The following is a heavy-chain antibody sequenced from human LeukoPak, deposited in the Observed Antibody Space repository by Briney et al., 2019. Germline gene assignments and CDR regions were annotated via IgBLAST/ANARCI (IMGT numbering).Heavy chain of an antibody. CDR1: GFTFSSYA. V-gene: IGHV3-30-3*01. CDR3: ARDYAFDI. CDR2: ISYDGSNK. J-gene: IGHJ3*02. Sequence: PGRSLRLSCAASGFTFSSYAMHWVRQAPGKGLEWVAVISYDGSNKYYGDSVKGRFTISRDNSKNTLYLQMNSLRAEDTAVYYCARDYAFDIWGHGTMVTVSS.